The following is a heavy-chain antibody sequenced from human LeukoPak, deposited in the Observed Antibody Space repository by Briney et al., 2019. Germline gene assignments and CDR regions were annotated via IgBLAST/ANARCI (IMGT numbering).Heavy chain of an antibody. CDR1: GFTFSSYG. D-gene: IGHD3-22*01. CDR2: ISSSSSTI. J-gene: IGHJ5*02. Sequence: GGSLRLSCAASGFTFSSYGMHWVRQAPGKGLEWVSYISSSSSTIYYADSVKGRFTISRDNAKNSLYLQMNSLRDEDTAVYYCAGEKYYYDSSGFYVGWFDPWGQGTLVTVSS. V-gene: IGHV3-48*02. CDR3: AGEKYYYDSSGFYVGWFDP.